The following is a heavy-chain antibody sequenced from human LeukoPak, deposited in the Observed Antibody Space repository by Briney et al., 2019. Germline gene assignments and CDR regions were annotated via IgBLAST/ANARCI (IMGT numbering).Heavy chain of an antibody. Sequence: GRSLRLSCAASGFTFSSYGMHWVRQAPGKGLEWVSAISGSGGSTYYADSVKGRFTISRDNSKNTLYLQMNSLRAEDTAVYYCAKEPLSSWYGAAFGPWGQGTLVTVSS. CDR3: AKEPLSSWYGAAFGP. J-gene: IGHJ5*02. CDR2: ISGSGGST. CDR1: GFTFSSYG. V-gene: IGHV3-23*01. D-gene: IGHD6-13*01.